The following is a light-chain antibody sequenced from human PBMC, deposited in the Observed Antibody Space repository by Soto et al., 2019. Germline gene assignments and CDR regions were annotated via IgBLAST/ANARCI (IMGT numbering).Light chain of an antibody. CDR1: QDSNTF. V-gene: IGKV1-33*01. Sequence: DIQVTQSPPSLSASVGDRVTVTCQASQDSNTFLNWFQQRPGEAPKLLIYATSNLEPGVPSRFSGRQSGTDFILSISSLQTEDVGTYYGQQSDNLPEFTFGPGTKVNI. CDR2: ATS. J-gene: IGKJ3*01. CDR3: QQSDNLPEFT.